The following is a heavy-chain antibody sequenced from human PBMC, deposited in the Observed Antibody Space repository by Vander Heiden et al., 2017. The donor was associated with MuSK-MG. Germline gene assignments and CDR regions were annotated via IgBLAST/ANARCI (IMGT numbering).Heavy chain of an antibody. CDR2: IGSSGSTI. V-gene: IGHV3-48*03. CDR3: ARSGAAAGSPPWYFDL. D-gene: IGHD6-13*01. J-gene: IGHJ2*01. CDR1: GFTFSSYE. Sequence: EVQLVESGGGLVQPGGSLRLSCAASGFTFSSYEMNWVRQAPGKGLEWVSYIGSSGSTIYYADSVKGRFTISRDNAKNSLYLQMNSLRAEDTAVYYCARSGAAAGSPPWYFDLWGRGTLVTVSS.